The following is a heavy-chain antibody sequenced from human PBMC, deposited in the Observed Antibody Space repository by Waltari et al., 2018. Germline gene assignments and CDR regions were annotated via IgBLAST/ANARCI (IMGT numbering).Heavy chain of an antibody. CDR3: ARDSSAYLAYDYYGMDV. V-gene: IGHV1-69*13. CDR1: GGTFSSYA. Sequence: QVQLVQSGAEVKKPGSSVKVSCKASGGTFSSYAISWVRQAPGQGLEWMGGIIPIFGTANYAQKFQGRVTITADESTSTAYMELSSLRSDDTAVYYCARDSSAYLAYDYYGMDVWGQGTTVTVSS. J-gene: IGHJ6*02. CDR2: IIPIFGTA.